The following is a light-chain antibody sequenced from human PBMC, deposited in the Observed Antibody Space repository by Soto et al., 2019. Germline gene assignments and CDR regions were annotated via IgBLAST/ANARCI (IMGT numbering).Light chain of an antibody. CDR1: QSVSSY. CDR2: DAS. J-gene: IGKJ5*01. CDR3: QQRSNWPIT. Sequence: EIVLTQSPATLSLSPGERATLSCMASQSVSSYLAWYQQKPGQAPRLLIYDASNRATGIPARFSGSGSGTDFTLTINRLEPEDFAVYYCQQRSNWPITFGQGTRLEIK. V-gene: IGKV3-11*01.